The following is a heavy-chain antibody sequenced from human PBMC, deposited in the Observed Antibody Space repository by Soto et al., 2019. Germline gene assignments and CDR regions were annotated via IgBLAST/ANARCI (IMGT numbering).Heavy chain of an antibody. D-gene: IGHD6-19*01. CDR2: ITGDGRST. J-gene: IGHJ3*02. CDR3: TSLSIAVGNFAFDI. CDR1: GLPFRNYW. V-gene: IGHV3-74*01. Sequence: GGSRRLPCIASGLPFRNYWLHCFRQAPGKGLVGVSRITGDGRSTEYADSVRGRFTISRDNAKNKVYLQMNSLRDEDTVVYYGTSLSIAVGNFAFDIWGQGTMVTVSS.